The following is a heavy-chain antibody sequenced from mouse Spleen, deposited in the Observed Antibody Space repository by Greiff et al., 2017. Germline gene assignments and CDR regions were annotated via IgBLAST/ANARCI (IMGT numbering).Heavy chain of an antibody. V-gene: IGHV1-4*02. CDR2: INPSSGYT. CDR3: ARAGDYDSFAY. D-gene: IGHD2-4*01. Sequence: VQLQQSAAELARPGASVKMSCKASGYTFTSYTMHWVKQRPGQGLEWIGYINPSSGYTEYNQKFKDKTTLTADKSSSTAYMQLSSLTSEDSAVYYCARAGDYDSFAYWGQGTLVTVSA. CDR1: GYTFTSYT. J-gene: IGHJ3*01.